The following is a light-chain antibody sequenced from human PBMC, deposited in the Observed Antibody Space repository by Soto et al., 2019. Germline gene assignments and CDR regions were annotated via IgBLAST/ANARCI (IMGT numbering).Light chain of an antibody. Sequence: QSVLTQPASVSGSPGQSITISCTGTRSDVGNYNFVSWYQQHPGKAPKLMIYDVNKRPSGVSNHFSGSKSGNTASLTISGLQAEDEAHYYCCSYAGSSTWVFGGGTKVTVL. CDR1: RSDVGNYNF. CDR2: DVN. CDR3: CSYAGSSTWV. J-gene: IGLJ3*02. V-gene: IGLV2-23*02.